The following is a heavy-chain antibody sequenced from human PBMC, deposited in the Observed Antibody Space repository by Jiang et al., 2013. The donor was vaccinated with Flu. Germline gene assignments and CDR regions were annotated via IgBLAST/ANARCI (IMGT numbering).Heavy chain of an antibody. D-gene: IGHD3-10*01. CDR3: GRDGRPMVPDNWYFDL. J-gene: IGHJ2*01. CDR1: GYTFTSYG. Sequence: GAEVKKPGASVKVSCKASGYTFTSYGISWVRQAPGQGLEWMGWISAYNGNTNYAQKLQGRVTMTTDTSTSTAYMELRSLGFDDTAVYYCGRDGRPMVPDNWYFDLWGRGTLVTVSS. CDR2: ISAYNGNT. V-gene: IGHV1-18*01.